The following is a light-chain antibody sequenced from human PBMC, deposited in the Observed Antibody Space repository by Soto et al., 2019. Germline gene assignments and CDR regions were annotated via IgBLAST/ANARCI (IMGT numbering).Light chain of an antibody. CDR1: QSVSSK. CDR2: GAS. V-gene: IGKV3-15*01. J-gene: IGKJ1*01. Sequence: EIVLTQSPGTLSLSPGERATISCGASQSVSSKLDWYQQKPGQAPRLLIYGASTRATGIPARFSGSVSGTEFTLTISSLQSEDFAVYYGQQYKNWPPKTFGQGTKVDIK. CDR3: QQYKNWPPKT.